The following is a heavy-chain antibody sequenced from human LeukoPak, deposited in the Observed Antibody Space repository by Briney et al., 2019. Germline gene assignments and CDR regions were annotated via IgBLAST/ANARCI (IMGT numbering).Heavy chain of an antibody. CDR2: ISSSGSTI. J-gene: IGHJ4*02. Sequence: KPGGSLRLSCAASGFTFSDYYMSWIRQAPGKGLEWVSYISSSGSTIYYADSVKGRFTTSRDNAKNSLYLQMNSLRAEDTAVYYCARVGGTKDIVVVVEYYFDYWGQGTLVTVSS. CDR3: ARVGGTKDIVVVVEYYFDY. CDR1: GFTFSDYY. D-gene: IGHD2-15*01. V-gene: IGHV3-11*01.